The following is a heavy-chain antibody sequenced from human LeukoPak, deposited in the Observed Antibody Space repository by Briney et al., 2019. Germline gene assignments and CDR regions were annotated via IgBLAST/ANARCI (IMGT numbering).Heavy chain of an antibody. Sequence: PGGSLRLSCAASGFAFSSYEMNWVRQAPGKGLEWVSYISSSGSTIYYADSVKGRFTISRDNAKNSLYLQMNSLRAEDTAVYYCARGVSTMVRGVDWFDPRGQGTLVTVSS. CDR3: ARGVSTMVRGVDWFDP. CDR2: ISSSGSTI. CDR1: GFAFSSYE. V-gene: IGHV3-48*03. J-gene: IGHJ5*02. D-gene: IGHD3-10*01.